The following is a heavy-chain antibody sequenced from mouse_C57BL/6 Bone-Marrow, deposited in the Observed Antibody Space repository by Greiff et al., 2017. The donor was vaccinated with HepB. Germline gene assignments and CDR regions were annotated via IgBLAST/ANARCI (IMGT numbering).Heavy chain of an antibody. J-gene: IGHJ1*03. CDR1: GEDLKDDE. CDR3: ARWGITTVEDWYFDV. V-gene: IGHV1-77*01. CDR2: SGPGSGST. D-gene: IGHD1-1*01. Sequence: RQQEGEERGKKGGEGKREGKEEGEDLKDDESTRGKKRRGQGRGWSGKSGPGSGSTYYNEKFKGKATLTADKSSSTAYMQLSSLTSEDSAVYFCARWGITTVEDWYFDVWGTGTTVTVSS.